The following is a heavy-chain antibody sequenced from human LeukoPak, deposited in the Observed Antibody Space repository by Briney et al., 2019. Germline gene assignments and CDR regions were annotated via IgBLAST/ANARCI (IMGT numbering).Heavy chain of an antibody. D-gene: IGHD2-21*02. Sequence: GGSLRLSCAASGFTFSNYAMSWVRQAPGKGLEWLSVISGSGGNTHYADSVKGRFTISRDTSKNMLYLQIDSLTADDTAIYYCARRTITSGGDCLDYWGQGTLITVSS. CDR1: GFTFSNYA. CDR3: ARRTITSGGDCLDY. CDR2: ISGSGGNT. V-gene: IGHV3-23*01. J-gene: IGHJ4*02.